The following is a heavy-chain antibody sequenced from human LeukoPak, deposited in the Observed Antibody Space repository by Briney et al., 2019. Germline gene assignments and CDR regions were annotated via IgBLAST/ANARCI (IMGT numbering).Heavy chain of an antibody. D-gene: IGHD3-3*01. CDR3: ARADYDFWTTQGWFDP. CDR2: INPNSGGT. CDR1: GYTFTGYY. J-gene: IGHJ5*02. V-gene: IGHV1-2*02. Sequence: GASVKVSCKASGYTFTGYYIHWVRQAPGQGLEWMGWINPNSGGTNYAQKFQGRVTMTRDTSISTAYMELSRLRSDDTAVYYCARADYDFWTTQGWFDPWGQGTLVTVSS.